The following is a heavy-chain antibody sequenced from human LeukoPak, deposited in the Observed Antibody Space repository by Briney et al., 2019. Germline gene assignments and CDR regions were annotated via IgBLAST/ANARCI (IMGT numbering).Heavy chain of an antibody. J-gene: IGHJ5*02. V-gene: IGHV4-59*01. D-gene: IGHD6-19*01. CDR2: IYYSGST. CDR3: ARDRRQWPGELDP. Sequence: PSETLSLTCTVSGGSIRSYYWSWIRQPPGKGLEWIGYIYYSGSTNYNPSLKSRVTISVDTSKNQFSLKLSSVTAADTAVYYCARDRRQWPGELDPWGQGTLVTVSS. CDR1: GGSIRSYY.